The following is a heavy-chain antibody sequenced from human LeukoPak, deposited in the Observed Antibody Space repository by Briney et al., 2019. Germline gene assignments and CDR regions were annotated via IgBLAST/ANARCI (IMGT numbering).Heavy chain of an antibody. J-gene: IGHJ4*02. CDR2: INPSGGST. Sequence: GASVKVSCKASGYTFTSYYMHWVRQAPGQGLEWMGIINPSGGSTSYAQKFQGRVTMTRDTSTSTVYMELSSLRSEDTAVYYCARDRPIHHDYSNYEREGFDYWGQGTLVTVSS. CDR3: ARDRPIHHDYSNYEREGFDY. CDR1: GYTFTSYY. V-gene: IGHV1-46*01. D-gene: IGHD4-11*01.